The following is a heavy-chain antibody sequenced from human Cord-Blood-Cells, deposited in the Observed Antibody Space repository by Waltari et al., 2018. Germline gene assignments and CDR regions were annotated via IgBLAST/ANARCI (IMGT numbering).Heavy chain of an antibody. D-gene: IGHD2-15*01. CDR3: ASRHCSGGSCQPYYYYGMDV. J-gene: IGHJ6*02. CDR1: GYTFTSYD. Sequence: QVQLVQSGAEVKKPGASVKVSCKASGYTFTSYDINWVRQATGQGLEWVGWIKTNSGNTGYAQKFQGRVSMTRNTSISTAYMELSSLRSEDTAVYYCASRHCSGGSCQPYYYYGMDVWGQGTTVTVSS. CDR2: IKTNSGNT. V-gene: IGHV1-8*01.